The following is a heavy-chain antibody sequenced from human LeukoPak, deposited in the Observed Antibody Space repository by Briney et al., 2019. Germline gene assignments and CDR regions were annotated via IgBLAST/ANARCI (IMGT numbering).Heavy chain of an antibody. CDR2: IYHSGST. J-gene: IGHJ6*04. Sequence: PSQTLSLTCAVSGGSISSGGYSWSWIRQPPGTGLEWIVYIYHSGSTYYNPSLKSRVTISVDRSKNQFSLKLSSVTAADTAVYYCARDAVYYGMDVWGKGTTVTVSS. CDR3: ARDAVYYGMDV. CDR1: GGSISSGGYS. V-gene: IGHV4-30-2*01.